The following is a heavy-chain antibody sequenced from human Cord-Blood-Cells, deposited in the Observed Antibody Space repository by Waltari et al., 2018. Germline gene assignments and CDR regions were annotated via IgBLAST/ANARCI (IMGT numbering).Heavy chain of an antibody. D-gene: IGHD3-10*01. CDR1: GFTFSSYE. CDR2: INSRGKTK. Sequence: EVQLVESGGGLVQPGGSLRLSCAASGFTFSSYEMNWFRQAPGKGLERVSYINSRGKTKYQADSVKGRFTISRDNDKNSLYLQMNSLRAEDTAVYYCARTYYYGSGSYGFDYWGQGTLVTVSS. J-gene: IGHJ4*02. CDR3: ARTYYYGSGSYGFDY. V-gene: IGHV3-48*03.